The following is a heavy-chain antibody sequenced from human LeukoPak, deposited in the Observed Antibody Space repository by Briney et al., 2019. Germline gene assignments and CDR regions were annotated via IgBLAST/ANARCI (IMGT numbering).Heavy chain of an antibody. CDR2: IKQDGSEK. CDR3: ARAVVLYYDGSGYSTRFDY. V-gene: IGHV3-7*05. D-gene: IGHD3-22*01. Sequence: GGSLRLSCAASGFTFSSYWMSWVRQAPGKGLEWVANIKQDGSEKYYVDSVKGRFTISRDNAKNSLYLQMNSLRAEDTAMYYCARAVVLYYDGSGYSTRFDYWGQGTLVTVSS. CDR1: GFTFSSYW. J-gene: IGHJ4*02.